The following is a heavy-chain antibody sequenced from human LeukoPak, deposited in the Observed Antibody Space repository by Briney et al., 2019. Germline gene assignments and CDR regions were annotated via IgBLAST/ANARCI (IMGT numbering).Heavy chain of an antibody. CDR2: IYYSGST. V-gene: IGHV4-59*12. Sequence: SETLSLTCTVSGGSISSYYWSWIRQPPGKGLEWIGYIYYSGSTNYNPSLKSRVTISVDTSKNQFSLKLSSVTAADTAVYYCARVVVAATQYYFDYWGQGTLVTVSS. D-gene: IGHD2-15*01. CDR3: ARVVVAATQYYFDY. CDR1: GGSISSYY. J-gene: IGHJ4*02.